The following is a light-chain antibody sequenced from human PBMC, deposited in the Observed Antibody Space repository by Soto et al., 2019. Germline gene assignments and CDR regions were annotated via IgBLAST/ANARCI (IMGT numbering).Light chain of an antibody. CDR2: KAS. CDR1: QSISSW. Sequence: ARVTVTCRASQSISSWLAWYQQEPGKAPKLLIHKASSLQSGVPSRFSGSGSGTDFTLTISSLHPDDFATYYCQQYNSYSPTFGQGTKVDIK. V-gene: IGKV1-5*03. J-gene: IGKJ1*01. CDR3: QQYNSYSPT.